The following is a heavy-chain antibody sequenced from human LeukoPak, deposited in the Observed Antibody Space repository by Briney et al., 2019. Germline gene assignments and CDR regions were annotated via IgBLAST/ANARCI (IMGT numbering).Heavy chain of an antibody. J-gene: IGHJ4*02. CDR3: AKGYTGYVIDY. Sequence: TSETLSLTCTVSGGSISSYYWSWIRQPPVKGLEWIGYIYYSGSTNYNPSLKSRVTISVDTSKNQFSLKLSSVTAADTAVYYCAKGYTGYVIDYWGQGTLVTVSS. CDR2: IYYSGST. CDR1: GGSISSYY. V-gene: IGHV4-59*01. D-gene: IGHD5-12*01.